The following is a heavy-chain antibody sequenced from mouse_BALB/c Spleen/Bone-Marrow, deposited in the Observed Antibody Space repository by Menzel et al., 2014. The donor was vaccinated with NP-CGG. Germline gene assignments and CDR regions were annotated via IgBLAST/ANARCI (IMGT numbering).Heavy chain of an antibody. J-gene: IGHJ2*01. CDR2: IDPENGNT. Sequence: DVKLQESGAELVRPGALVKLSCKASGFNIKDYYMHWVKQRPEQGLEWIGWIDPENGNTIYDPKFQGKASITADTSSNTAYLQLSSLTSEDTAVYYCTRTYSFDYWGQGTTLTVSS. CDR1: GFNIKDYY. V-gene: IGHV14-1*02. CDR3: TRTYSFDY.